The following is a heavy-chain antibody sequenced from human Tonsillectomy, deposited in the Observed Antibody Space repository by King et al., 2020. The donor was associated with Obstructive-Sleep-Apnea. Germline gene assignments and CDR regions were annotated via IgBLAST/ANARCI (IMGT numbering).Heavy chain of an antibody. CDR1: GFTFSSYG. J-gene: IGHJ2*01. CDR3: AREAWWYFDL. CDR2: ISGDGSST. V-gene: IGHV3-74*01. Sequence: VQLVESGGGLVQPGGSLRLSCAASGFTFSSYGMHWVRQAPGKGLVWVSRISGDGSSTSYADSVKGRFTISTDNAKNTLYLQMNSLRAADTAVYYGAREAWWYFDLWGRGTLVTVSS.